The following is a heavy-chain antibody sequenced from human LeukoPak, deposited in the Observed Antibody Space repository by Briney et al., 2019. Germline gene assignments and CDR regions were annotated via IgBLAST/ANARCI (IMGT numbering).Heavy chain of an antibody. Sequence: SETLSLACTVSGGSISSGGYYWSWIRQHPGKGLEWIGYIHYSGSTYYNPSLKSRVTISVDTSKNQFSLKLSSVTAADTAVYYCARYSSSLRFDPWGQGTLVTVSS. J-gene: IGHJ5*02. D-gene: IGHD6-6*01. V-gene: IGHV4-31*03. CDR3: ARYSSSLRFDP. CDR2: IHYSGST. CDR1: GGSISSGGYY.